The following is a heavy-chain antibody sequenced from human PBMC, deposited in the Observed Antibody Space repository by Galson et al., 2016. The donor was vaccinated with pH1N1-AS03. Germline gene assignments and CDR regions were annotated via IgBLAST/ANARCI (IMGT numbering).Heavy chain of an antibody. CDR1: GDSISSNNYF. J-gene: IGHJ4*02. CDR3: ARDELWGRHDYLFHY. Sequence: TLSLTCSVSGDSISSNNYFWSWLRQPAGKGLEWIGRLSSLGTANYNPSLESRVSISVDASKNQFSLKLNSMTAAGTAVYYCARDELWGRHDYLFHYWGQGALVTVSS. CDR2: LSSLGTA. D-gene: IGHD3-16*01. V-gene: IGHV4-61*02.